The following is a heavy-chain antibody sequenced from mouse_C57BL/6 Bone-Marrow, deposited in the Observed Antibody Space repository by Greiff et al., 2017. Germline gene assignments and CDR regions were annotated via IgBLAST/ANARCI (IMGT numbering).Heavy chain of an antibody. V-gene: IGHV7-3*01. J-gene: IGHJ3*01. D-gene: IGHD1-1*01. CDR2: IRNKANGYTT. Sequence: EVQLVESGGGLVQPGGSLSLSCAASGFTFTDYYMSWVRQPPGKALEWLGFIRNKANGYTTEYSASVKGRFTISRDNSQSILYLQMNALRAEDSATYYCARYGGNYGSSLAWFAYWGQGTLVTVSA. CDR3: ARYGGNYGSSLAWFAY. CDR1: GFTFTDYY.